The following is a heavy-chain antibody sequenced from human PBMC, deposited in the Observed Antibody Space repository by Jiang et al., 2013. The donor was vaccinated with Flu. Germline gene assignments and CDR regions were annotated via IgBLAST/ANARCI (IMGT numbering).Heavy chain of an antibody. J-gene: IGHJ6*03. CDR2: VDPEDGKP. CDR1: GYTFTDYN. CDR3: ATDQKVSDIEATGPYNYYYMAF. V-gene: IGHV1-69-2*01. Sequence: SGAEVKKAGATVKISCKVSGYTFTDYNMHWVQQVPGKGLEWMGLVDPEDGKPVYAEKFQGRVTLTADTSTDTAYMELSSLRSEDTAVYYCATDQKVSDIEATGPYNYYYMAFWGQRDHG. D-gene: IGHD6-13*01.